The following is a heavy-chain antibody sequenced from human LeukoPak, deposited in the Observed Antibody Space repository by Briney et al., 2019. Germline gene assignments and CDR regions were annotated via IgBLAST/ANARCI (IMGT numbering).Heavy chain of an antibody. CDR3: ARDSTPTYYSGTYYFEY. Sequence: ASVKVSCKTSGYTFTDYYMHWVRQAPGQGLEWMGRINPNSGGTNYAQKFQGRVTMTSDTSISTVYMELSRLRSDDTAVYYCARDSTPTYYSGTYYFEYWGQGTLVTVSS. J-gene: IGHJ4*02. V-gene: IGHV1-2*06. CDR2: INPNSGGT. D-gene: IGHD1-26*01. CDR1: GYTFTDYY.